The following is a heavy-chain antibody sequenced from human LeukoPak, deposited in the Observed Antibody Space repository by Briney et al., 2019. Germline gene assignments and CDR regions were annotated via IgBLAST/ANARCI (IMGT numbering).Heavy chain of an antibody. CDR2: IYPGDSDT. V-gene: IGHV5-51*01. CDR1: GXTFSSYW. Sequence: GESLKISCKGSGXTFSSYWIGWVRQMPGRGLEWMGIIYPGDSDTRYSPSFQGQVTISADKSIGTAYLQWSSLKASDTAMYYCARRRLAASLYYLDYWGQGSLVTVSS. J-gene: IGHJ4*02. D-gene: IGHD6-13*01. CDR3: ARRRLAASLYYLDY.